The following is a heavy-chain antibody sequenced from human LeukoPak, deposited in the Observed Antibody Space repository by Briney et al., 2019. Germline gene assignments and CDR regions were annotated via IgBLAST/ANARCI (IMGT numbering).Heavy chain of an antibody. CDR2: IKQDGSEK. CDR3: ARDQTKWEPLRRRDYYYMDV. Sequence: GGSLRLSCAASGFTFSSYAMSWVRQAPGKGLEWVANIKQDGSEKNYVDSVKGRFTISRDSAKNSLYLQMNSLRAEDTAVYYCARDQTKWEPLRRRDYYYMDVWGKGTTVTVSS. V-gene: IGHV3-7*01. J-gene: IGHJ6*03. CDR1: GFTFSSYA. D-gene: IGHD1-26*01.